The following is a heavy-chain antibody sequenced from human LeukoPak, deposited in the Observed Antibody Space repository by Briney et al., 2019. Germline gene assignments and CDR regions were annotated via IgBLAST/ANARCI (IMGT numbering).Heavy chain of an antibody. V-gene: IGHV4-34*01. Sequence: SETLSLTCAVYGGSFSGYYWSWIRQPPGKGLEWIGEINHSGSTNYNPSLKSRVTISVDTSKNQFSLKLSSVTAADTAVYYCASYGFPNWFDPWGQGTLVTVSS. CDR1: GGSFSGYY. J-gene: IGHJ5*02. CDR3: ASYGFPNWFDP. D-gene: IGHD3-16*01. CDR2: INHSGST.